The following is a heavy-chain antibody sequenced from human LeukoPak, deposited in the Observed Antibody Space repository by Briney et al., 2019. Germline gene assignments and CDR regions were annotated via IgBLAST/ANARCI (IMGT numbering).Heavy chain of an antibody. V-gene: IGHV3-30*04. Sequence: PGRSLRLSCAASRFTFSSYSMHWVRQAPGKGLEWVALISKDGSITFYADSVKDRFTISRDNPKNTLYLQINSLRTEDTSVYFCARESYGDFYFDYWGQGTLVTVSS. CDR2: ISKDGSIT. J-gene: IGHJ4*02. D-gene: IGHD4-17*01. CDR1: RFTFSSYS. CDR3: ARESYGDFYFDY.